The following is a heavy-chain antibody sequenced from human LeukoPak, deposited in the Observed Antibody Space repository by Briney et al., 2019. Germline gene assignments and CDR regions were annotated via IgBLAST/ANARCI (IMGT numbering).Heavy chain of an antibody. D-gene: IGHD2-15*01. CDR3: AREYCSGGSCYSGY. J-gene: IGHJ4*02. CDR2: ISAYNGNT. CDR1: GYTFTSYG. V-gene: IGHV1-18*01. Sequence: ASVKVSCKASGYTFTSYGISWVRQAPGQGLEWMGWISAYNGNTNYAQKLQGRVTMTTDTSTSTAYMELRSPRSDDTAVYYCAREYCSGGSCYSGYWGQGTLVTVSS.